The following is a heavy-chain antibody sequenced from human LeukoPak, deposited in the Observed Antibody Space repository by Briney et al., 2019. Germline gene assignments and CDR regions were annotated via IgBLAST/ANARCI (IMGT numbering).Heavy chain of an antibody. J-gene: IGHJ5*02. CDR1: GGSISSGGYS. Sequence: SETLSLTCAVSGGSISSGGYSWSWIGQPPGKGLEWIGYIYHSGSTYYNPSLKSRVTISVDRSKNQFSLKLSSVTAADTAVYYCARESIAAAGTNWFDPWGQGTLVTVSS. CDR3: ARESIAAAGTNWFDP. D-gene: IGHD6-13*01. V-gene: IGHV4-30-2*01. CDR2: IYHSGST.